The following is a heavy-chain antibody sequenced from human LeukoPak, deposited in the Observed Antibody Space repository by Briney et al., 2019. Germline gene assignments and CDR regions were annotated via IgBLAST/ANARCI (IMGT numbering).Heavy chain of an antibody. CDR1: GGSISSYY. V-gene: IGHV4-4*07. Sequence: SETLSLTCTVSGGSISSYYWSWIRQPAGKGLEWIGRIHTSGSTNYNPSLKSRVTISVDTSKNQYSLKLSSVTAADTAVYYCASRIAVSKFDYWGQGTLVTVSS. D-gene: IGHD6-19*01. J-gene: IGHJ4*02. CDR2: IHTSGST. CDR3: ASRIAVSKFDY.